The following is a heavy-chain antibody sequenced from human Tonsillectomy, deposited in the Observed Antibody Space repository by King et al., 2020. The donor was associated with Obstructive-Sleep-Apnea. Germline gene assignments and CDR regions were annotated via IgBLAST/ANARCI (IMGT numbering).Heavy chain of an antibody. CDR3: ARRIAAAGTPSDY. V-gene: IGHV3-48*04. D-gene: IGHD6-13*01. CDR1: GFTFSSYS. CDR2: ISSSSTI. Sequence: VQLVESGGGLVQPGGSLRLPCAASGFTFSSYSMNWVRQAPGKGLEWVSYISSSSTIYYADSVKGRFTISRDNAKNSLYLQMNSLRAEDTAVYYCARRIAAAGTPSDYWGQGTLVTVSS. J-gene: IGHJ4*02.